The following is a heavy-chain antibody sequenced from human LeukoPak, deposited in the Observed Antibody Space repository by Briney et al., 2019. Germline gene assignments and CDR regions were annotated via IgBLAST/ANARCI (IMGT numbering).Heavy chain of an antibody. CDR3: ARDEMATMLRY. J-gene: IGHJ4*02. CDR2: ISSSSSTI. CDR1: GFTFSSYW. Sequence: GGSLRLSCLASGFTFSSYWMSWVRQAPGKGLEWVSYISSSSSTIYYADSVKGRFTISRDNAKNSLYLQMNSLRAEDTAVYYCARDEMATMLRYWGQGTLVTVSS. V-gene: IGHV3-48*01. D-gene: IGHD5-24*01.